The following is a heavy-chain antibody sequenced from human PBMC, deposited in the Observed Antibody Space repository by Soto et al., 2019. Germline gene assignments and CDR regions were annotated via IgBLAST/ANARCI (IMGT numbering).Heavy chain of an antibody. D-gene: IGHD5-18*01. J-gene: IGHJ3*02. CDR2: ISAYNGNT. Sequence: QGLEWMGWISAYNGNTNYAQKLQGRVTMTTDTSTSTAYMELRSLRSDDTAVYYCARVPAMAPLYAAFDIWAQGTMVTVSS. CDR3: ARVPAMAPLYAAFDI. V-gene: IGHV1-18*01.